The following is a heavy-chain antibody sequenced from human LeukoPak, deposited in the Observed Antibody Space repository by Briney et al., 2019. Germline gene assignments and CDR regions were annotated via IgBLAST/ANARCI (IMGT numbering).Heavy chain of an antibody. D-gene: IGHD3-10*01. J-gene: IGHJ6*02. V-gene: IGHV3-15*01. CDR2: IKSKTDGGTT. CDR3: TTDLWFGEFGLDV. CDR1: GFTFSNAW. Sequence: GSLRLSCAASGFTFSNAWMSWVRQAPGKGLEWVGRIKSKTDGGTTDYVAPVKGRFTISRDDSKNTLYVQMNSLKTEDTAVYYCTTDLWFGEFGLDVWGQGTTAIVSS.